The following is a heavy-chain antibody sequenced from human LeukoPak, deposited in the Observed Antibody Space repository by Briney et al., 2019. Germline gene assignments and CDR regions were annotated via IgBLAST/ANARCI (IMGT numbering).Heavy chain of an antibody. CDR3: ARDQLYCSDGSCSAHNWFDH. V-gene: IGHV3-30-3*01. CDR2: IAYDRSHK. J-gene: IGHJ5*02. Sequence: PGGSLRLSCAASVFTFSKYAFHCVRQAPDKGRECGAIIAYDRSHKYYADSEKGGFSISRANSNNTVFLQMNSLRPADTAVYYCARDQLYCSDGSCSAHNWFDHWGQGTLVAVSS. CDR1: VFTFSKYA. D-gene: IGHD2-8*01.